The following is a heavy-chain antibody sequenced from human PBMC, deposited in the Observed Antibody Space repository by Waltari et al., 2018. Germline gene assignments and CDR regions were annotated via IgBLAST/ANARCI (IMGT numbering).Heavy chain of an antibody. Sequence: QLQLQESGPGLVKPSETLSLTCTVPGGSISSSSYYWGWIRQPPGKGLEWIGSIYYSGSTYYNPSLKSRVTISVDTSKNQFSLKLSSVTAADTAVYYCARLGAEAHFDIWGQGTMVTVSS. CDR1: GGSISSSSYY. CDR2: IYYSGST. D-gene: IGHD1-26*01. J-gene: IGHJ3*02. CDR3: ARLGAEAHFDI. V-gene: IGHV4-39*01.